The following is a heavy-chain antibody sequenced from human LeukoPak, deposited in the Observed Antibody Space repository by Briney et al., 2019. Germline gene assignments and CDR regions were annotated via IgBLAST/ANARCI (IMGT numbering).Heavy chain of an antibody. CDR1: GGSISSGSYY. CDR3: ARDGGTGYFDY. V-gene: IGHV4-61*02. CDR2: IYSSGST. Sequence: SQTLSLTCTVSGGSISSGSYYWSWIRQPAGKGLEWIGRIYSSGSTNYNPSLKSRVTISVDTSKNQFSLNLSSVTAADTAVYSCARDGGTGYFDYWGQGTLVTVSS. D-gene: IGHD3-16*01. J-gene: IGHJ4*02.